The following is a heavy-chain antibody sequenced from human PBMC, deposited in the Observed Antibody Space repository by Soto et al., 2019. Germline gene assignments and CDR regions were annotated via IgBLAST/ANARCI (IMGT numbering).Heavy chain of an antibody. V-gene: IGHV4-59*08. CDR3: ARRYGVYFDY. D-gene: IGHD4-17*01. CDR2: IYYSGST. CDR1: GASISSYY. Sequence: PSETLSLTCTVSGASISSYYWSLIRQPPGKGLEWIGYIYYSGSTNYNPSLKSRVTISVDTSKNQFSLKLSSVTAADTAVYYCARRYGVYFDYWGQGTLVTVSS. J-gene: IGHJ4*02.